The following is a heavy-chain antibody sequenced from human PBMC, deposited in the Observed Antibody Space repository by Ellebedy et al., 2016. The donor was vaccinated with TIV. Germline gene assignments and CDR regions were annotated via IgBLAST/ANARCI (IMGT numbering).Heavy chain of an antibody. CDR3: AKAPHRSGWLGWFDP. V-gene: IGHV3-9*01. CDR2: ISWNSGSI. D-gene: IGHD6-19*01. Sequence: SLKISCAASGFTFDDYAMHWVRQAPGKGLEWVSGISWNSGSIGYADSVKGRFTISRDNAKNSLYLQMNSLRAEDTALYYCAKAPHRSGWLGWFDPWGQGTLVTVSS. CDR1: GFTFDDYA. J-gene: IGHJ5*02.